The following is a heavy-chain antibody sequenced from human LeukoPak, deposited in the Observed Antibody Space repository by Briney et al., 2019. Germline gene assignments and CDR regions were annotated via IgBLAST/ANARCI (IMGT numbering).Heavy chain of an antibody. CDR1: GGSISTYT. D-gene: IGHD5-18*01. J-gene: IGHJ6*03. V-gene: IGHV4-59*08. Sequence: SGTLSLTCSVSGGSISTYTWNWIRQPPGKGLEWIGYIYNRGTTNYNPSLKSRVAISVDTSKNQFSLKLSSVTAADTAVYYCARQMDTAMVTGHYYYYMDVWGKGTTVTVSS. CDR3: ARQMDTAMVTGHYYYYMDV. CDR2: IYNRGTT.